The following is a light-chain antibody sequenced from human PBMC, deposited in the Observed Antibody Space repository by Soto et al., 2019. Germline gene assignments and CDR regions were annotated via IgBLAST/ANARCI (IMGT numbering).Light chain of an antibody. J-gene: IGKJ1*01. CDR3: QQRSNWPRWT. V-gene: IGKV3-11*01. Sequence: EIVMTQSPATLSLSPGERATLSSRASQSVSSNLAWYQQNPGQATRLLIYDASNRATGIPARFSGSVSGTDFTLTISSLEPEDFAAYYCQQRSNWPRWTFGQGTKVDIK. CDR1: QSVSSN. CDR2: DAS.